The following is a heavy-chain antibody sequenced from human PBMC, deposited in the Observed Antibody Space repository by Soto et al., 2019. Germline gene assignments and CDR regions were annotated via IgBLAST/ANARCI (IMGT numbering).Heavy chain of an antibody. V-gene: IGHV1-69*01. Sequence: QVQLVQSGAEVKKPGSSVKVSCKASGGTFSSYAISWVRQAPGQGLEWMGGIIPIFGTANYAQKFQGRVTITADESTSTAYMELSSLRSEDTAVYYCERCSYEYYYGSGSYYYGMDVWGQGTTVTVSS. D-gene: IGHD3-10*01. CDR3: ERCSYEYYYGSGSYYYGMDV. CDR2: IIPIFGTA. J-gene: IGHJ6*02. CDR1: GGTFSSYA.